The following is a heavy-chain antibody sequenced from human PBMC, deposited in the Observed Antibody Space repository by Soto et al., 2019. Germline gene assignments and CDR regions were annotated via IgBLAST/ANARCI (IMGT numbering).Heavy chain of an antibody. Sequence: EMQLVESGGGLVQHGGSLRLSCAASGFTVSSYWMHWVRQAPGKGLVWVSRSNTDGGSTTYADSVKGRFTISRDNAKNTLYLQLNSLRAEDTAVYYCARDSLQFTDAFDIWGQGTMVTVSS. CDR3: ARDSLQFTDAFDI. CDR1: GFTVSSYW. CDR2: SNTDGGST. D-gene: IGHD1-1*01. V-gene: IGHV3-74*01. J-gene: IGHJ3*02.